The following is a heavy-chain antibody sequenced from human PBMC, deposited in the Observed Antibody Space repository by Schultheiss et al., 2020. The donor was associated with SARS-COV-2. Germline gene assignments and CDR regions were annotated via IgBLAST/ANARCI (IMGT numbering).Heavy chain of an antibody. D-gene: IGHD6-19*01. Sequence: GGSLRLSCVASRFTFKSYSMNWVRQAPGKGLVWLANIKEDGTDKYYVDSVKGRFTISRDNAKNTLCSQMNSLRVEDTAVYHCATGSSSGGFDYWGQGTLVTVSS. CDR1: RFTFKSYS. V-gene: IGHV3-7*01. CDR2: IKEDGTDK. CDR3: ATGSSSGGFDY. J-gene: IGHJ4*02.